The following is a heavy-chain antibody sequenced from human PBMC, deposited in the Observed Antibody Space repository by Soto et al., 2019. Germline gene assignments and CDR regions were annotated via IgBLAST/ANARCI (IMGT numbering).Heavy chain of an antibody. J-gene: IGHJ4*02. V-gene: IGHV1-2*02. CDR3: ARIHCTDGICYTEVIPS. Sequence: QVELVQSGTEVKKPGASVKVSCEASSFTFIDFYIHWLRQAPGQGLEWMGWINAKNGGTRYAEKFQDRVTLTMDRSVRTAYLELQRLRSDDTAVYYCARIHCTDGICYTEVIPSWGQGTLVTVS. CDR2: INAKNGGT. CDR1: SFTFIDFY. D-gene: IGHD2-8*01.